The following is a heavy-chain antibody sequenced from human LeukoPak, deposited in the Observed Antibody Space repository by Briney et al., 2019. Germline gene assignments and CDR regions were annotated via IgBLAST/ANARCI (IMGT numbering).Heavy chain of an antibody. Sequence: SETLSLTCTVSGYSISSGYYWGWIRQPPGKGLEWIGSIYHSGSTYYNPSLKSRVTISVDTSKNQFSLKLSSVTAADTAVYYCARVAGVAAAGTRWFDPWGQGTLVTVSS. V-gene: IGHV4-38-2*02. CDR2: IYHSGST. CDR3: ARVAGVAAAGTRWFDP. J-gene: IGHJ5*02. D-gene: IGHD6-13*01. CDR1: GYSISSGYY.